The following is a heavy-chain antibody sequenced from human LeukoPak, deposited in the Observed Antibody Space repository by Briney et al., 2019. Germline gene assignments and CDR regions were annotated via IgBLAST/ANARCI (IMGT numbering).Heavy chain of an antibody. CDR1: GGSISPYH. CDR2: IYYSGST. Sequence: SETLSLTCTVSGGSISPYHWSWIRQPPGKGLEWIGYIYYSGSTNYNPSLKSRVTISVDTSKNQFSLRLSSVTAADTAVYYCARTNAFHIWGQGTMVTVSS. J-gene: IGHJ3*02. V-gene: IGHV4-59*01. CDR3: ARTNAFHI.